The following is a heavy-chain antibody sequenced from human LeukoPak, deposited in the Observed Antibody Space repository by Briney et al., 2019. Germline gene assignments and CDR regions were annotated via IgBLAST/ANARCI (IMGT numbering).Heavy chain of an antibody. CDR1: GYTFTGYY. J-gene: IGHJ4*02. D-gene: IGHD5-12*01. Sequence: ASVKVSCKASGYTFTGYYMHWVRQAPGQGLEWMGWINPNSGGTNYAQKFQGWVTMTRDTSISTAYMELSRLRSDDTAVYYCASSRSGYDWLPVYWGQRTLVTVSS. V-gene: IGHV1-2*04. CDR3: ASSRSGYDWLPVY. CDR2: INPNSGGT.